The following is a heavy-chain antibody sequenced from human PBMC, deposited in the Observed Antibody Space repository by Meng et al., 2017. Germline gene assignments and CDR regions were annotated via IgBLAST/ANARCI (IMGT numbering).Heavy chain of an antibody. D-gene: IGHD6-6*01. V-gene: IGHV3-23*04. CDR2: ISGSGGST. CDR3: AKWEYSSSSGRYFDY. J-gene: IGHJ4*02. CDR1: GFTFSSYA. Sequence: VQLVASGGGLVPPGGSLRLSCAASGFTFSSYAMSWVRQAPGKGLEWVSAISGSGGSTYYADSVKGRFTISRDNSKNTLYLQMNSLSAEDTAVYYCAKWEYSSSSGRYFDYWGQGTLVTVSS.